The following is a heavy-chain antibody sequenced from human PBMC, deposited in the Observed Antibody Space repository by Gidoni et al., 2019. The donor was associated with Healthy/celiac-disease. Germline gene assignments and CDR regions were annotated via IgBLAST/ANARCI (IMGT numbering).Heavy chain of an antibody. Sequence: QVQLVPSGAEVKKPGASVKVPCKASGYTFTGYYMHWVRQAPGQGLEWMGWINPNRGGTNYAQKFQGRVTMTRDTSISTAYMELSRLRSDDTAVYYCAFGRGTYSSSPSNWGQGTLVTVSS. D-gene: IGHD6-6*01. CDR2: INPNRGGT. CDR3: AFGRGTYSSSPSN. J-gene: IGHJ4*02. V-gene: IGHV1-2*02. CDR1: GYTFTGYY.